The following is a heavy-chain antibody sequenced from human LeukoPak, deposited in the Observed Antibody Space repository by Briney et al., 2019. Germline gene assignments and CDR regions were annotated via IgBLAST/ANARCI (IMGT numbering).Heavy chain of an antibody. D-gene: IGHD6-13*01. Sequence: SETLSLTCTVSGGSISSSSYYWRWIRQPPGKGLVWLGSIYYSGSTYYNPSLKSRVTISVDTSKNQFSLKLSSVTAADTAVYYCARHGAAGTIRYYYYGMDVWGQGTTVTVSS. V-gene: IGHV4-39*01. CDR3: ARHGAAGTIRYYYYGMDV. CDR2: IYYSGST. CDR1: GGSISSSSYY. J-gene: IGHJ6*02.